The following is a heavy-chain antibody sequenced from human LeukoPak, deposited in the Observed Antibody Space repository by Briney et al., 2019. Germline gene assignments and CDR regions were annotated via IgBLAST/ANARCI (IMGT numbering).Heavy chain of an antibody. D-gene: IGHD5-24*01. CDR2: IVPIFGTA. Sequence: SVKVSCKASGGTFSSYAISWVRQAPGQGLEWMGGIVPIFGTANYAQKSQGRVTITADKSTSTAYMEQSSLRSQDTAVYYCAREKSEMATIMDAFDIWGQGTMVTASS. J-gene: IGHJ3*02. CDR1: GGTFSSYA. CDR3: AREKSEMATIMDAFDI. V-gene: IGHV1-69*06.